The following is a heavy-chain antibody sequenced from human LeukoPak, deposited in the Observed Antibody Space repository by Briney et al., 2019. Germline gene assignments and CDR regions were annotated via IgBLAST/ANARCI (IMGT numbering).Heavy chain of an antibody. Sequence: GGSLRLSCAASGFTFSSHWMSWVRQAPGKGLEWVANIKKDGSEKYYVDAVKGRFTISRDNAKTSLYLQMNSLRAEDTAVYYCASYYDAFDIWGQGTMVTVSS. CDR3: ASYYDAFDI. D-gene: IGHD1-26*01. V-gene: IGHV3-7*01. CDR2: IKKDGSEK. J-gene: IGHJ3*02. CDR1: GFTFSSHW.